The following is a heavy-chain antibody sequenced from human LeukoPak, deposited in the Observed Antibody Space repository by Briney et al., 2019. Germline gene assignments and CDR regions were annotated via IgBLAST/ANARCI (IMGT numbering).Heavy chain of an antibody. CDR2: IYYSGST. Sequence: PSETLSLTCIVSGGSISSYYWSWIRQPPGKGLEWIGYIYYSGSTNYNPSLKSRVTISVDTSKNQFSLKLSSVTAADTAVYYCASTSLRIAAAGNDAFDIWGQGTMVTVSS. J-gene: IGHJ3*02. V-gene: IGHV4-59*08. CDR3: ASTSLRIAAAGNDAFDI. CDR1: GGSISSYY. D-gene: IGHD6-13*01.